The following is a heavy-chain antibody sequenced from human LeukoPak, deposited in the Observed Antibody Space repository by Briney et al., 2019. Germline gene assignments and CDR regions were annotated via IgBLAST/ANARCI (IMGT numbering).Heavy chain of an antibody. CDR3: AKEPRDCTGGTCFSVGGYYFDS. J-gene: IGHJ4*02. D-gene: IGHD2-15*01. CDR1: GFTFSNHA. V-gene: IGHV3-23*01. CDR2: IIGIVGST. Sequence: GRALRLSCAAPGFTFSNHAMSWVRQAPVNGLEWASGIIGIVGSTYYADSVKGRFTISRDNSKNTLYLQMNSLRAEDTAVFYCAKEPRDCTGGTCFSVGGYYFDSWGQGNLVTVSS.